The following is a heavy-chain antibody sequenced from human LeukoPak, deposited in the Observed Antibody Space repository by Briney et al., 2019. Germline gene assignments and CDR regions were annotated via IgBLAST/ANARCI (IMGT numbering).Heavy chain of an antibody. CDR3: AKDRSSGWYYFDY. J-gene: IGHJ4*02. V-gene: IGHV3-30*02. D-gene: IGHD6-19*01. CDR1: GFTFRNRG. CDR2: IRYDGSNK. Sequence: GGSLRLSCAASGFTFRNRGMHWVRQAPGKGLEWVAFIRYDGSNKYYADSVKGRFTISRDNSKNTLYLQMNSLRAEDTAVYYCAKDRSSGWYYFDYWGQGTLVTVSS.